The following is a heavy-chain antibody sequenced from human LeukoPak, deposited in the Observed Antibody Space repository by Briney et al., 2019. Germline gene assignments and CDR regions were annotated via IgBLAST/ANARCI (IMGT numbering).Heavy chain of an antibody. Sequence: GGSLRLSCAASGFTFSSYGMHWVRQAPGKGLEWVAVIWYDGSYKYYADTVEGRFSISRDNSKNTLYLQMNSLRAEDTAVYYYAKGAGRDSSGWYWYFDLWGRGTLVTVSS. CDR1: GFTFSSYG. J-gene: IGHJ2*01. CDR2: IWYDGSYK. D-gene: IGHD6-19*01. CDR3: AKGAGRDSSGWYWYFDL. V-gene: IGHV3-33*06.